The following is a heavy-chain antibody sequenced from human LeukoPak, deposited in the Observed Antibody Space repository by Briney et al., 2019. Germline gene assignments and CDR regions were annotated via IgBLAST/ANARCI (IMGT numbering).Heavy chain of an antibody. CDR2: ISGSGGST. Sequence: GGSLRLSCAASGFTFSSYAMSWVRQAPGKGLEWVSAISGSGGSTYYADSVKGRFTISRDNSKNTLYLQMNSLRAEDTAVYYCAQTTVAGTDCFDYWGQGTLVTVSS. V-gene: IGHV3-23*01. CDR1: GFTFSSYA. D-gene: IGHD6-19*01. J-gene: IGHJ4*02. CDR3: AQTTVAGTDCFDY.